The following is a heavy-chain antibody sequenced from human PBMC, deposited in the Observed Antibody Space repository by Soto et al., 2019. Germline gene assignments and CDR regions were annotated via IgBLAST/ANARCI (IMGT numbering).Heavy chain of an antibody. CDR1: VVSFSGYY. V-gene: IGHV4-34*01. J-gene: IGHJ6*02. D-gene: IGHD6-19*01. Sequence: SETLSLTCAFYVVSFSGYYWSCIRHPPGKGLEWIGEINHSGSTNYNPSLKSRVTISVDTSKNQFSLKLSSVTAADTAVYYCARITAVDGGTMEVWGQGTTVIVSS. CDR3: ARITAVDGGTMEV. CDR2: INHSGST.